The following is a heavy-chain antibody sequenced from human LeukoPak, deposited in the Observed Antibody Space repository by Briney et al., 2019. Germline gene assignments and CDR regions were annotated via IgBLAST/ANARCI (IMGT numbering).Heavy chain of an antibody. CDR3: ARERLYQLRPWYFDL. CDR1: GDSISNYY. CDR2: INYSGNT. V-gene: IGHV4-59*01. D-gene: IGHD2-2*01. Sequence: PSETLSLTCTVPGDSISNYYWTWIRQPPGKGLEWIGYINYSGNTNYNPSLKSRVTISVDTSKNQFSLRLSSVTAADTAVYYCARERLYQLRPWYFDLWGRGTLVTVSS. J-gene: IGHJ2*01.